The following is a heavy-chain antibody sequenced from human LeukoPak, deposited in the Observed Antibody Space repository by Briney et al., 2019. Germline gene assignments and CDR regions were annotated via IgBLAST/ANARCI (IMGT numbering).Heavy chain of an antibody. Sequence: GESLKISCKGSGYSFTSYWIGWVRQMPGKGLEWMGIIYPGDPDTRYSPSFQGQVTISADKSISTAYLQWSSLKASDTAMYYCARCSMSGPRRRLFDPWGQGTLVTVSS. CDR3: ARCSMSGPRRRLFDP. V-gene: IGHV5-51*01. CDR1: GYSFTSYW. J-gene: IGHJ5*02. D-gene: IGHD2-2*01. CDR2: IYPGDPDT.